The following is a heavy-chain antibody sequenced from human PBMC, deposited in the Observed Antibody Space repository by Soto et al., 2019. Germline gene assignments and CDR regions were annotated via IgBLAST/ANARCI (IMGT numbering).Heavy chain of an antibody. Sequence: QLQLHESGSGLVKPSQTLSLTCGVSGGSISSGGYSWSWIRQPPGKGLEWIGYIYHSGSTYYNPSITSRVTISVDRSKNQFSLKLSSGAAADTAVYYCGRTPDIWGQGTMVTVSS. CDR1: GGSISSGGYS. CDR2: IYHSGST. CDR3: GRTPDI. J-gene: IGHJ3*02. V-gene: IGHV4-30-2*01.